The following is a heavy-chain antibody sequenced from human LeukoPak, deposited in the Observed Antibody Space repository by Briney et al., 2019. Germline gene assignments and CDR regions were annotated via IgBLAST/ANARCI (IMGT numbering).Heavy chain of an antibody. CDR1: GFIFSDYN. Sequence: PGGSLRLSCAASGFIFSDYNMNWVRQAPGKGLEWVSYISSSSSTIYYADSVKGRFTISRDNAKNSLFLQMNSLRAEDTAVYYCARDISGDYWGQGTLVTVSS. J-gene: IGHJ4*02. D-gene: IGHD3-10*01. CDR2: ISSSSSTI. CDR3: ARDISGDY. V-gene: IGHV3-48*04.